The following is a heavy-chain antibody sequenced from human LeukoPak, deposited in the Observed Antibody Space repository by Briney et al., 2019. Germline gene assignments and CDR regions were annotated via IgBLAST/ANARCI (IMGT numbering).Heavy chain of an antibody. Sequence: GASVKVSCKASGYTFTSYGISWVRQAPGQGPEWMGWMNPKSLNTGYGQEFQGRVTMTRNTSISTAYMELSSLRSEDTAVYYCARALSWTTESYYYMDVWGKGTTVTVSS. CDR3: ARALSWTTESYYYMDV. V-gene: IGHV1-8*02. CDR2: MNPKSLNT. CDR1: GYTFTSYG. J-gene: IGHJ6*03. D-gene: IGHD3/OR15-3a*01.